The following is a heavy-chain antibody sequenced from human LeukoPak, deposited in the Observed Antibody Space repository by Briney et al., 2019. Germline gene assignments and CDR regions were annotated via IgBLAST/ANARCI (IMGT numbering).Heavy chain of an antibody. CDR2: IYYSGST. CDR3: ARLGAAGKFFEGDY. V-gene: IGHV4-59*11. J-gene: IGHJ4*02. Sequence: SQTLSLTCTVSGGSISSHYWSWIRQPPGKGLEWIGYIYYSGSTNYNPSLKSRVTISVDTSKNQFSLKLSSVTAADTAVYYCARLGAAGKFFEGDYWGQGTLVTVSS. CDR1: GGSISSHY. D-gene: IGHD6-13*01.